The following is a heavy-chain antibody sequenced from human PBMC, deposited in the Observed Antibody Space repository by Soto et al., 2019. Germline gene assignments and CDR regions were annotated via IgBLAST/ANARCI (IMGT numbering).Heavy chain of an antibody. V-gene: IGHV3-30-3*01. Sequence: XGSLRLSCAAPGFSFSIHALDWVRQAPGKGLEWVAVISPGGTNQYYADSVKGRFTISRDTSKSSLYLQMTGLSPEDTAVYYCASGAAFYYDTSRCWGQGTLVTVSS. J-gene: IGHJ4*02. CDR1: GFSFSIHA. CDR3: ASGAAFYYDTSRC. D-gene: IGHD3-22*01. CDR2: ISPGGTNQ.